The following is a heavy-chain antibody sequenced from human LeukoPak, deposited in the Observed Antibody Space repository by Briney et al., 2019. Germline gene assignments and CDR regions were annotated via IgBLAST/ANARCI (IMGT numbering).Heavy chain of an antibody. CDR1: GGSFSGYY. D-gene: IGHD6-19*01. CDR2: INHSGST. V-gene: IGHV4-34*01. CDR3: ARGRRSSGWYISYYFDY. Sequence: PSETLSLTCAVYGGSFSGYYWSWIRQPPGKGLEWIGEINHSGSTNYNPSLKSRATISVDTSKNQFSLKLSSVTAADTAVYYCARGRRSSGWYISYYFDYWGQGTLVTVSS. J-gene: IGHJ4*02.